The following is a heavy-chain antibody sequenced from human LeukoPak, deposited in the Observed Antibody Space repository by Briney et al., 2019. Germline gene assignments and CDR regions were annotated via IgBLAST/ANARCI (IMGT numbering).Heavy chain of an antibody. J-gene: IGHJ6*02. D-gene: IGHD3-22*01. Sequence: PGGSLRLSCAASGFTFSDYYMSWIRQAPGKGLEWVSYISSSGSTIYYADSVKGRFTISRDNAKNSLYLQMNSLRAEDTAVYYCARDRWLLPPDYYYYGMDVWGQGTTVTVSS. CDR2: ISSSGSTI. CDR3: ARDRWLLPPDYYYYGMDV. CDR1: GFTFSDYY. V-gene: IGHV3-11*04.